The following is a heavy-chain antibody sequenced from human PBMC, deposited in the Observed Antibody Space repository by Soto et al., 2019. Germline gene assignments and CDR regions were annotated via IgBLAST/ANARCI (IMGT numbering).Heavy chain of an antibody. CDR2: ILHSGSA. V-gene: IGHV4-4*02. CDR1: GYSIRDGYW. CDR3: ARNGDFSSAY. J-gene: IGHJ4*02. D-gene: IGHD7-27*01. Sequence: QLQLHESGPGLVRPSETLSLTCDVSGYSIRDGYWWIWVRQPPGKGLEWIGEILHSGSATYNPSLRSRVTMSVDTSKNQISLKVYSMTAADTAVYYCARNGDFSSAYWGQGLLVTVSS.